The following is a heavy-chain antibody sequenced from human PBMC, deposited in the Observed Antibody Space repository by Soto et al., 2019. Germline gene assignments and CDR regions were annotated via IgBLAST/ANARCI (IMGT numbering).Heavy chain of an antibody. V-gene: IGHV1-3*01. CDR2: INAGNGNT. CDR3: ARGHLAVVPVASWFYYMDV. D-gene: IGHD2-2*01. CDR1: GYTFTNYA. J-gene: IGHJ6*03. Sequence: ASVKVSCKASGYTFTNYAVHWVRQAPGQRLEWMGWINAGNGNTRFSQNLRGRVTITRDTSARTVYMELSSLRSEDTAVYYCARGHLAVVPVASWFYYMDVWGKGTTVTVSS.